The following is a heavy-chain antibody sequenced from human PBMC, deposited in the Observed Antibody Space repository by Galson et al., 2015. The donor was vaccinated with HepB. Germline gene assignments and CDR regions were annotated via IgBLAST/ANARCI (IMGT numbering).Heavy chain of an antibody. CDR2: IYSGGST. D-gene: IGHD4-17*01. CDR3: ARDRDYGDYSVY. CDR1: GFTVSSNY. J-gene: IGHJ4*02. Sequence: SLRLSCAASGFTVSSNYMSWVRQAPGKGLEWVSVIYSGGSTYYADSVKGRFTISRDNSKNTLYLQMNSLRAEDTAVYYCARDRDYGDYSVYWGQGTLVTVSS. V-gene: IGHV3-66*01.